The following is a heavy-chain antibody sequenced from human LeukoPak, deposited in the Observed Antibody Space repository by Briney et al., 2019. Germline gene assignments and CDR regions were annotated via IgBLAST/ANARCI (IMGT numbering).Heavy chain of an antibody. CDR3: ATSYTTMIVVVRPFFGY. V-gene: IGHV3-48*02. CDR1: GFTFSSYS. D-gene: IGHD3-22*01. CDR2: ISSSSSTI. Sequence: GGSLRLSCAASGFTFSSYSMNWVRQAPGKGLEWVSYISSSSSTIYYADSVKGRFTISRDNAKNSLYLQMNSLRDEDTAVYYCATSYTTMIVVVRPFFGYWGQGTLVTVSS. J-gene: IGHJ4*02.